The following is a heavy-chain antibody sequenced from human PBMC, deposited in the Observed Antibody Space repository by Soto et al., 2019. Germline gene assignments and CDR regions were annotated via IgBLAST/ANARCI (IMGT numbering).Heavy chain of an antibody. CDR3: ASQGFGDYGRRMAFDI. D-gene: IGHD4-17*01. J-gene: IGHJ3*02. CDR1: GGTFSSYA. CDR2: IIPIFGTA. V-gene: IGHV1-69*12. Sequence: QVQLVQSGAEVKKPGSSVKVSCKASGGTFSSYAISWVRQAPGQGLEWMGGIIPIFGTANYAQKFQGRVTLPADDTTSIAYMVLSSLRSEDTAVYYCASQGFGDYGRRMAFDIWFQGTMVTVSS.